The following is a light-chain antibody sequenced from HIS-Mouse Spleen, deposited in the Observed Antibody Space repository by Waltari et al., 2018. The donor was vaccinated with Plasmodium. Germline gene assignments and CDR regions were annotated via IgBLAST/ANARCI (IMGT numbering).Light chain of an antibody. V-gene: IGLV3-10*01. Sequence: SYELTQPPSVSVSPGQTARITCSGAALPKKYAYWYQQKSGQAPVLVIYEDSKRPSGIPERFSGSSSGTMATLTISGAQVEDEADHYCYSTDSSGNHRVFGGGTKLTVL. J-gene: IGLJ3*02. CDR1: ALPKKY. CDR2: EDS. CDR3: YSTDSSGNHRV.